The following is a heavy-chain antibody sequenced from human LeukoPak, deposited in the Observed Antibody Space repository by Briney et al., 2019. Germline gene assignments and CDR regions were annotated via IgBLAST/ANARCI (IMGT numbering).Heavy chain of an antibody. CDR3: ARGDAGSAYYYYYMDV. Sequence: AAVKDSCKASGYTFTSYDINWVRQAAARGLEWMGWMNPNSGNTGYAQKFQGRVTMTTNTSISTAYMELSSLRSEDTAVYYCARGDAGSAYYYYYMDVWGKGTTVTVSS. CDR1: GYTFTSYD. J-gene: IGHJ6*03. V-gene: IGHV1-8*01. D-gene: IGHD3-10*01. CDR2: MNPNSGNT.